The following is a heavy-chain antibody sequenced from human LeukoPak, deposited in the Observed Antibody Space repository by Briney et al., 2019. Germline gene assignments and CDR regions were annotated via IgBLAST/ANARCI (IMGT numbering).Heavy chain of an antibody. D-gene: IGHD4-17*01. CDR2: IIPIFGTA. J-gene: IGHJ5*02. V-gene: IGHV1-69*13. CDR1: GGTFSSYA. Sequence: ASVKVSCKASGGTFSSYAISWVRQAPGQGLEWMGRIIPIFGTANYAQKFQGRVTITADESTSTAYMELSSLRSEDTAVYYCASVGDYGYNWFDPWGQGTLVTVSS. CDR3: ASVGDYGYNWFDP.